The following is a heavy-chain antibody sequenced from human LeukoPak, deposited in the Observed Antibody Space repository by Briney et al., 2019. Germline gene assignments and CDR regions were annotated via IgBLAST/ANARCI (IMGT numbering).Heavy chain of an antibody. D-gene: IGHD2-15*01. CDR2: ISYSGST. CDR1: GVSLSSFY. J-gene: IGHJ4*02. Sequence: SETLSLTRTVSGVSLSSFYWSWVRQPPGKGLEWVAHISYSGSTNYTPSHNSRVTISVDTPKTQFSLNLSSVTAADSAVYYCARHGGYSSPLLYWGQGILVTVSS. CDR3: ARHGGYSSPLLY. V-gene: IGHV4-59*08.